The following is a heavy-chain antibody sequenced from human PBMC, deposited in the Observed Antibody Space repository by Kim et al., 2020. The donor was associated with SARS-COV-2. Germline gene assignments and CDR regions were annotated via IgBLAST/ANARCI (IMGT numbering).Heavy chain of an antibody. CDR2: IYYSGST. Sequence: SETLSLTCTVSGGSISSGGYYWSWIRQHPGKGLEWIGNIYYSGSTYYNPSLKSRVTISVDTSKNQFSLQLSSVTAADTAVYYCARASGGVLASVSYYFDYWGQGTLVTVSS. V-gene: IGHV4-31*03. J-gene: IGHJ4*02. CDR1: GGSISSGGYY. CDR3: ARASGGVLASVSYYFDY. D-gene: IGHD3-16*01.